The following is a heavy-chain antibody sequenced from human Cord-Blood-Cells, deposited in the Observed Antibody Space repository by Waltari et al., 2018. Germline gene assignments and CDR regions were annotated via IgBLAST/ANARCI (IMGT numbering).Heavy chain of an antibody. CDR2: ISPIFGTA. J-gene: IGHJ2*01. Sequence: QVQLVQSGAEVKKPGSSVKVSCKASGGTFSSYAISWVRQAPGQGLEWMGGISPIFGTANYAQKFQGRVTITADKSTSTAYMELSSLRSEDTAVYYCARGDFWSGYYANWYFDLWGRGTLVTVSS. V-gene: IGHV1-69*06. D-gene: IGHD3-3*01. CDR3: ARGDFWSGYYANWYFDL. CDR1: GGTFSSYA.